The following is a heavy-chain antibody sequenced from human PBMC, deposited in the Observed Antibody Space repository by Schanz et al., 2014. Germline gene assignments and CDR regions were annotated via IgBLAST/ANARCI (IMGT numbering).Heavy chain of an antibody. J-gene: IGHJ4*02. Sequence: QVQLVQSGAEVKKPGVTVKVSCRASGYPFTSYGVGWVRQAPGQGLEWMGWISAYNGDKNYAQRFQGRVTMATDTSTNTAYMELRSLRSDDTAVYYCARLEIGRYPFDFWGQGTLVTVSS. D-gene: IGHD2-2*02. V-gene: IGHV1-18*01. CDR2: ISAYNGDK. CDR3: ARLEIGRYPFDF. CDR1: GYPFTSYG.